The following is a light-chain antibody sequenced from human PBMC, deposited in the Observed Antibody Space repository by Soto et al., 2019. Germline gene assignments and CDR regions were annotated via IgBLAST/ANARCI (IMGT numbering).Light chain of an antibody. CDR3: QTWSAGIQV. CDR2: LNSDGSH. Sequence: QLVLTQSPSASASLGASVKLTCTLSSGHSSYAIAWHQQQPEKGPRYLMKLNSDGSHSKGDGIPDRFSGSSSGAERYLTISSLQSEDEADYCCQTWSAGIQVFGGGTKLTVL. J-gene: IGLJ3*02. V-gene: IGLV4-69*01. CDR1: SGHSSYA.